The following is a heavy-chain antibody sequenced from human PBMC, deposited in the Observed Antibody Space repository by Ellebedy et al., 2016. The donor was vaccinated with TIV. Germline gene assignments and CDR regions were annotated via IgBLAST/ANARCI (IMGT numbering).Heavy chain of an antibody. Sequence: PGGSLRLSCEASGFIFSNYGMHWVRQAPGKGLEWVAVIWFDGSNEYYADSVKGRFTISRDNAKNTLYLQMTSLRVEDTAVYYCGRRGESSGWYVGGWGQGTLVTVSS. CDR3: GRRGESSGWYVGG. V-gene: IGHV3-33*01. D-gene: IGHD6-19*01. CDR2: IWFDGSNE. CDR1: GFIFSNYG. J-gene: IGHJ4*02.